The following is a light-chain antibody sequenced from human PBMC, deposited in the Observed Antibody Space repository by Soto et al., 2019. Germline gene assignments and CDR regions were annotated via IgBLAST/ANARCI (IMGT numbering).Light chain of an antibody. J-gene: IGKJ4*02. CDR3: QQYGSSPLT. Sequence: EIVLTQSPGTLSLSPGEGDTLSFRASQRVSSNSLAWYQQKPGQAPRLLIYGASTRATGIPDRFSGSGSGKDFTLTINRREPEDFAVYYCQQYGSSPLTFGGGTKVEIK. CDR1: QRVSSNS. V-gene: IGKV3-20*01. CDR2: GAS.